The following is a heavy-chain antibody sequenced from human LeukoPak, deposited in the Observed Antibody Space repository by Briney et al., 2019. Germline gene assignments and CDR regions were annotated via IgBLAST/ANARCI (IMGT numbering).Heavy chain of an antibody. CDR3: ASLLMIRGLFDY. V-gene: IGHV4-39*01. CDR2: IYYSGST. Sequence: SETLSLTCTVSGGSISSSSYYWGWIRQPPGKGLEWIGSIYYSGSTYYNPSLKSRVTISVDTSKNEFSLKLSSVTAADTAVYYCASLLMIRGLFDYWGQGTLVTVSS. D-gene: IGHD3-10*01. CDR1: GGSISSSSYY. J-gene: IGHJ4*02.